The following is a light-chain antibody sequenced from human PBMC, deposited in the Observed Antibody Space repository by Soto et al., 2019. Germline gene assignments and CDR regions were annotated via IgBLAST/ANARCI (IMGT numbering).Light chain of an antibody. V-gene: IGLV2-11*01. CDR2: DVG. Sequence: QSVLTQPRSVSGSPGQSVTIFCTGTSSDVGAYIYVSWYQQYPAKAPKVMIYDVGRRPSGVPDRFSGSKSGNTASLTISGLQAEDEAVYFCCSYAGNKTVVFGGGTKVTVL. CDR1: SSDVGAYIY. J-gene: IGLJ3*02. CDR3: CSYAGNKTVV.